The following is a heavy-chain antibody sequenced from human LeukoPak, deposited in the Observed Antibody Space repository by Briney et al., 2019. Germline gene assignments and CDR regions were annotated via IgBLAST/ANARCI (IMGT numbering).Heavy chain of an antibody. CDR1: GGSISSSSYY. D-gene: IGHD3-10*01. CDR3: ASEPYGSGSFLGAFDI. CDR2: IYYSGST. Sequence: SETLSLTCTVSGGSISSSSYYWGWIRQPPGKGLEWIGSIYYSGSTYYNPSLKSRVTISIDTSKNQFSLKLSSVTAADTAVYYCASEPYGSGSFLGAFDIWGQGTMVTVSS. J-gene: IGHJ3*02. V-gene: IGHV4-39*01.